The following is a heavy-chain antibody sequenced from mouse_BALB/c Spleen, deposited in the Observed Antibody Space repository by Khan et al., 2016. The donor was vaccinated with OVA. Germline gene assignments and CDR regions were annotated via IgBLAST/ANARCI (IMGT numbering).Heavy chain of an antibody. CDR2: INTYTGEP. D-gene: IGHD1-2*01. CDR1: GYTFTKSG. CDR3: AKPGYYYYSMDN. V-gene: IGHV9-3-1*01. J-gene: IGHJ4*01. Sequence: QIQLVQSGPELKKPGETVKISCKASGYTFTKSGMNWVKQAPGKGLKWMGWINTYTGEPTYADDFKGRFAFSLETSDSTAYLQINNLKNEDTATYSGAKPGYYYYSMDNWGQGTSVTVSA.